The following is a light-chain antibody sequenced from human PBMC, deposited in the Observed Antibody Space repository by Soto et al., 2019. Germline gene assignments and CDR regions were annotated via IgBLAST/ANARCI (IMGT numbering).Light chain of an antibody. CDR3: QQYGTSPRTWT. Sequence: EIVLTQSPGTLSLSPGERATLSCRASQSLTTNFLAWFQQRPGLAPRLLIYGASNRPTGIPDRFSGSGSGTDFTLTISRLEPEDFAVYYCQQYGTSPRTWTFGQGTKVEIK. CDR1: QSLTTNF. CDR2: GAS. J-gene: IGKJ1*01. V-gene: IGKV3-20*01.